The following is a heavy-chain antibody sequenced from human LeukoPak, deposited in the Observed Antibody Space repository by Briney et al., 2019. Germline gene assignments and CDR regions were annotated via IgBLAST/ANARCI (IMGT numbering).Heavy chain of an antibody. V-gene: IGHV3-23*01. Sequence: PGGSLRLSCAASGFTFSNYGVSWVRQAPGKGLEWVSVISGSGANTYYADSVKGRFTISRDNSKNTLYLQVNSLRAEDTAVYYCAKAKSYYSNYDYWGQGTLVTVSS. J-gene: IGHJ4*02. CDR1: GFTFSNYG. CDR2: ISGSGANT. D-gene: IGHD4-11*01. CDR3: AKAKSYYSNYDY.